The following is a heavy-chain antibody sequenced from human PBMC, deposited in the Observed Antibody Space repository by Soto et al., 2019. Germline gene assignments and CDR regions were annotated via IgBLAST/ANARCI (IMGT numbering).Heavy chain of an antibody. D-gene: IGHD6-6*01. V-gene: IGHV3-23*01. CDR3: AKDQLSILAARPGWFDP. CDR2: ISGGGTGT. CDR1: GFTFSSYT. Sequence: EVQLLESGGGLVQPGGSLRLSCAASGFTFSSYTINWVRQAPGKGLEWVSAISGGGTGTYYADSVKGRFTISRDNSKTTMYLQMNSLRAEDTAVYYCAKDQLSILAARPGWFDPWGQGTLVTVPS. J-gene: IGHJ5*02.